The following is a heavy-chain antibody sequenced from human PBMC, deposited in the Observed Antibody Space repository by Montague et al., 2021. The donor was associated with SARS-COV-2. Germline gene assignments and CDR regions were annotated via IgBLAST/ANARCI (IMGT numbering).Heavy chain of an antibody. CDR3: ARDLSSIWSYWFDP. J-gene: IGHJ5*02. CDR1: GDYISSGTYY. CDR2: ISASGNT. D-gene: IGHD6-13*01. V-gene: IGHV4-61*02. Sequence: TLSLTCAVSGDYISSGTYYWSGLPQPAGRGTKWIGRISASGNTKYNPSLKSRVTISVDTSKNQFSLKVSSVTAADTAVYYCARDLSSIWSYWFDPWGQGTLVTVSS.